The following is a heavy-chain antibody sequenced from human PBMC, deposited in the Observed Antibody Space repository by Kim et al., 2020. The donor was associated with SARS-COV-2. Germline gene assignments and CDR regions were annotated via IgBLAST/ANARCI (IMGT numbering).Heavy chain of an antibody. D-gene: IGHD3-22*01. J-gene: IGHJ5*02. V-gene: IGHV4-34*01. CDR2: INHSGST. Sequence: SETLSLTCAVYGGSFSGYYWSWIRQPPGKGLEWIGEINHSGSTNYNPSLKSRVTISVDTSKNQFSLKLSSVTAADTAVYYCARGRNYYDSSGYYFRNWFDPWGQGTLVTVSS. CDR1: GGSFSGYY. CDR3: ARGRNYYDSSGYYFRNWFDP.